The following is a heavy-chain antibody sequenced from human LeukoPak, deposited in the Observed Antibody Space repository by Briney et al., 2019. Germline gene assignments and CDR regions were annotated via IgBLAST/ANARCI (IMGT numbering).Heavy chain of an antibody. CDR1: GIIFSSYS. J-gene: IGHJ4*02. D-gene: IGHD4-23*01. CDR2: ISSSSSYI. CDR3: ARESVNSDFDH. V-gene: IGHV3-21*01. Sequence: GGSLRLSCAVSGIIFSSYSMNWVRQAPGKGLEWVSSISSSSSYIYYADSVKGRFTISRDNAKNSLYLQMNSLRAEDTAVYYCARESVNSDFDHWGQGTLVTVSS.